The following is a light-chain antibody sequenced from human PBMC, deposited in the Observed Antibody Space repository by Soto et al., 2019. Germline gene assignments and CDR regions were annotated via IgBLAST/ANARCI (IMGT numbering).Light chain of an antibody. CDR3: AAWDDGLNGVV. CDR1: TSNIGRNT. CDR2: GNN. J-gene: IGLJ2*01. V-gene: IGLV1-44*01. Sequence: QSVLTQPPSASGTPGQRVTISCSGSTSNIGRNTVNWYQQLPGTAPKLLIFGNNQRPSGVPDRFSGSKSGTSASLAISGLQSEDETDYYCAAWDDGLNGVVFGGGTKLTVL.